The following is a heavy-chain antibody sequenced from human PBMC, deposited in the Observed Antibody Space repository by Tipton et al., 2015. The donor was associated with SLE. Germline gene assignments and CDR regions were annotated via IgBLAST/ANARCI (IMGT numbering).Heavy chain of an antibody. V-gene: IGHV3-9*01. CDR3: VRVGTPDYYMDV. J-gene: IGHJ6*03. CDR2: IGWDSAYI. D-gene: IGHD7-27*01. CDR1: GFSFDDYA. Sequence: RSLRLSCAASGFSFDDYAMHWVRQAPGKGLEWVAGIGWDSAYIAYEDSVGGRFTISRDNAKKSLYLQMDSLRPDDTAFYYCVRVGTPDYYMDVWGKGTRVTVSS.